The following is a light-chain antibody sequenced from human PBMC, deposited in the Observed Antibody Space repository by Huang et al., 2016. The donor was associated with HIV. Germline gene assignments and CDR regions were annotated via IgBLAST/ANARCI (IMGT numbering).Light chain of an antibody. CDR2: NAS. V-gene: IGKV3-20*01. Sequence: ELVLTQSHGTLSSSPGGAAVISCRASQSLDKGFLDWYRPKPGQAPELLIFNASKSPSDIPARLVGRGYGTDFSLTINGLDPEDFAFYFCHHYGATRWAFGRGTRVEMK. J-gene: IGKJ1*01. CDR3: HHYGATRWA. CDR1: QSLDKGF.